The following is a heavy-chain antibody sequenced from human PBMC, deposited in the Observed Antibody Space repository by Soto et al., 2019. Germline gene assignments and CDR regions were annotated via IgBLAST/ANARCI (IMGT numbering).Heavy chain of an antibody. CDR2: IYHSGRT. CDR1: GGSISRTTYS. V-gene: IGHV4-39*01. J-gene: IGHJ1*01. CDR3: ATYRA. D-gene: IGHD3-16*02. Sequence: QLQLQESGPGLVKPSETLSLTCTVSGGSISRTTYSWGWIRQPPGKGLEWIGNIYHSGRTSYTPSLRSRVTVSLDTSKNQFSLKLTSVTAADTAVYHCATYRAWGQGTLVTVSS.